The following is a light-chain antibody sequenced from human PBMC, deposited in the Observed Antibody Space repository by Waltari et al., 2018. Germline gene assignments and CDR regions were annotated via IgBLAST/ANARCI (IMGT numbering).Light chain of an antibody. V-gene: IGLV2-14*01. J-gene: IGLJ3*02. CDR2: DVS. CDR1: SSDVGGYNY. Sequence: QSALTQPASVSGSPGQSITISCTGTSSDVGGYNYASWYQQHPGNVPKLLIFDVSNRPSGVSNRFSGSKSGNTASLTISGLQAEDESDYYCCSFTSRSTWVFGGGTKLTVL. CDR3: CSFTSRSTWV.